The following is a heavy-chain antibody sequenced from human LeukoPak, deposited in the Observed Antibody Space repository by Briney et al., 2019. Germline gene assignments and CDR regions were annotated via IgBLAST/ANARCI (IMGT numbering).Heavy chain of an antibody. Sequence: SQTLSLTCTVSGGSISSGGYYWSWIRQPAGKGLEWIGRIYTSGSTNYNPSLKSRVTMSVDTSKNQFSLQLSSVTAADTAVYYCARRNKASGYMDYWGQGTLVTVSS. D-gene: IGHD3-22*01. CDR1: GGSISSGGYY. CDR3: ARRNKASGYMDY. V-gene: IGHV4-61*02. CDR2: IYTSGST. J-gene: IGHJ4*02.